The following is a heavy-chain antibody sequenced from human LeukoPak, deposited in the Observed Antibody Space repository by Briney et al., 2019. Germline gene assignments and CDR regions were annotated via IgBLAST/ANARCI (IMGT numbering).Heavy chain of an antibody. CDR2: IRYDGSNK. J-gene: IGHJ4*02. Sequence: GGSLRLSCAASGFTFSSYGMHWVRQAPGKGLEWVAFIRYDGSNKYYADSVKGRFTISRDNSKNTLYLQMNSLRAEDTAVYYCASPIAAAGVFDYWGQGTLVTVSS. CDR1: GFTFSSYG. D-gene: IGHD6-13*01. CDR3: ASPIAAAGVFDY. V-gene: IGHV3-30*02.